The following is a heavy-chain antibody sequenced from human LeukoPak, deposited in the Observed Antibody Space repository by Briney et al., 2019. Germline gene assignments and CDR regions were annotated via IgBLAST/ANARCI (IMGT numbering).Heavy chain of an antibody. V-gene: IGHV3-23*01. CDR2: ISGSGGST. Sequence: GGSLRLSCAASGFTFSSYAMSWVRQAPGKGLEWVSAISGSGGSTYYADSVKGRFTISRDNSKNTLYLQMNSLRAEDTAVYYCAKDRVYYYGSGGVDYWGQGTLVTVSS. D-gene: IGHD3-10*01. CDR1: GFTFSSYA. CDR3: AKDRVYYYGSGGVDY. J-gene: IGHJ4*02.